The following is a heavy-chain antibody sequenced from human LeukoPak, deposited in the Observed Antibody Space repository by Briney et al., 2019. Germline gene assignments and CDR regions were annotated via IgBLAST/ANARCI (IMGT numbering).Heavy chain of an antibody. V-gene: IGHV4-39*07. CDR2: IYYSGST. CDR1: GGSISSSSYY. J-gene: IGHJ4*02. Sequence: SETLSLTCTVSGGSISSSSYYWGWIRQPPGKGLEWIGSIYYSGSTYYNPSLKSRVTISVDTSKNQFSLKLSSVTAADTAVYYCARDLSPFWSGYCDYWGQGTLVTVSS. CDR3: ARDLSPFWSGYCDY. D-gene: IGHD3-3*01.